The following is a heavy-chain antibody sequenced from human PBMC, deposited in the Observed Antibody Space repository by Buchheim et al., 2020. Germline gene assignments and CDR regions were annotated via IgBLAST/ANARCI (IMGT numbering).Heavy chain of an antibody. CDR2: ISYDGSNK. CDR1: GFTFSSYA. V-gene: IGHV3-30-3*01. CDR3: ARDSLARLGTFDY. Sequence: QVQLVESGGGVVQPGRSLRLSCAASGFTFSSYAMHWVRQAPGKGLEWVAVISYDGSNKYYADSVKGRLTISRDNSKNTLYLQMNSLRAEDTAVYYCARDSLARLGTFDYWGQGTL. D-gene: IGHD6-6*01. J-gene: IGHJ4*02.